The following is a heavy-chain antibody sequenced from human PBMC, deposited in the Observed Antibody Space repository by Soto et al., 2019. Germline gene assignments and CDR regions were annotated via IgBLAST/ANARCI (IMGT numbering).Heavy chain of an antibody. V-gene: IGHV3-30*03. CDR3: ATLAVAGTSNDY. Sequence: QVQLVESGGGMVQPGRSLRRSCAASGFTFSSYGMHWVRQAPGKGLEWVAVISYDGSNKYYADSVKGRFTISRDNSKNTLYLQVNSLRAEDTAVYYCATLAVAGTSNDYWGQGTLVTVSS. J-gene: IGHJ4*02. CDR2: ISYDGSNK. D-gene: IGHD6-19*01. CDR1: GFTFSSYG.